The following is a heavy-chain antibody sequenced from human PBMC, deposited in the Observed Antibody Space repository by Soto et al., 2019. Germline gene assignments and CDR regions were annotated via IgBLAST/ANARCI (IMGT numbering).Heavy chain of an antibody. V-gene: IGHV3-30*03. CDR2: ISYDGSNK. Sequence: PGGSLRLSCAASGFTFSSYGMHWVRQAPGKGLEWVAVISYDGSNKYYADSVKGRFTISRDNSKNTLYLQMNSLRAEDTAVYYCARMYYYGSGIHDYSGQGSLVIGSS. CDR3: ARMYYYGSGIHDY. D-gene: IGHD3-10*01. J-gene: IGHJ4*02. CDR1: GFTFSSYG.